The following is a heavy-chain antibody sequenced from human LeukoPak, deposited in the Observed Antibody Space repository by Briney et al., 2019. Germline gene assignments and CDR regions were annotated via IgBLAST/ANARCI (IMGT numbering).Heavy chain of an antibody. V-gene: IGHV1-18*01. J-gene: IGHJ3*02. D-gene: IGHD6-13*01. CDR3: ARDRGYSSSWYPYDSSGQGAFDI. Sequence: ASVKVSCKASGYTFTSYGISWVRQAPGQGLEWMGWISAYNGNTNYAQKLQGRVTMTTDTSKSTAYMELRSLRSDDTAVYYCARDRGYSSSWYPYDSSGQGAFDIWGQGTMVTVSS. CDR2: ISAYNGNT. CDR1: GYTFTSYG.